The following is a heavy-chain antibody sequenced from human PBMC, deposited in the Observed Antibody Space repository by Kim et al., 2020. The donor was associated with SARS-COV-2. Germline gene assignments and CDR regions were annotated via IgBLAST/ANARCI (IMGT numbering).Heavy chain of an antibody. CDR1: GFTFGDYT. Sequence: GGSLRLSCRTSGFTFGDYTMTWFRQAPGKGPEWIGFIRGRAYGGTPEYAASVKGGFTIPRDDSRSIAYLQMTSLEAEDTAVYYCSRDAWHLGYCPRPGCFGPADYWGQGTLVTVSS. V-gene: IGHV3-49*03. CDR3: SRDAWHLGYCPRPGCFGPADY. CDR2: IRGRAYGGTP. D-gene: IGHD2-2*01. J-gene: IGHJ4*02.